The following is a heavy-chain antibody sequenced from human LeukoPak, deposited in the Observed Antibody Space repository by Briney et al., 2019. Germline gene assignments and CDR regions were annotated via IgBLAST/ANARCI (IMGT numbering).Heavy chain of an antibody. J-gene: IGHJ4*02. CDR2: IYYSGST. Sequence: ASETLSLTCTVSGGSISSYYWSWIRQPPGKGLEWIGYIYYSGSTNYNPSLKSRVTISVDTSKNQFSLKLSSVTAADTAVYYCARVTAAGPRGGYFDYWGQGTLVTASS. CDR1: GGSISSYY. CDR3: ARVTAAGPRGGYFDY. V-gene: IGHV4-59*01. D-gene: IGHD6-13*01.